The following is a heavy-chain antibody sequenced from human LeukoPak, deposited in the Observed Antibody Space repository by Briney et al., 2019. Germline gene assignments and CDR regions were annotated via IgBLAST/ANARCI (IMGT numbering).Heavy chain of an antibody. CDR1: GFTFSSYA. Sequence: GRSLRLSCAASGFTFSSYAMHWVRQAPGKGLEWLAVISYDGSNKYYADSVKGRFTIPRDNSKNTLYLQMNSLRAEDTAVYYCARDRGSGYGPPDLDYWGQGTLVTVSS. CDR3: ARDRGSGYGPPDLDY. J-gene: IGHJ4*02. V-gene: IGHV3-30*04. D-gene: IGHD5-12*01. CDR2: ISYDGSNK.